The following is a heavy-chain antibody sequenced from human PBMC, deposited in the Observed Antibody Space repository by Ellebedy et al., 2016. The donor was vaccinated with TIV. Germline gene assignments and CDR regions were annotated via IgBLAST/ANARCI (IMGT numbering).Heavy chain of an antibody. CDR2: IYYSGTT. J-gene: IGHJ4*02. D-gene: IGHD6-19*01. V-gene: IGHV4-39*01. CDR1: GGSISSSNYY. Sequence: SETLSLTXTVSGGSISSSNYYWGWIRQPPGKGLEWIGSIYYSGTTYYNPSLKSRVTISVDTSKNQFSLKLSSVTAADTAVYYCARHVETVARFDYWGQGTLVTVSS. CDR3: ARHVETVARFDY.